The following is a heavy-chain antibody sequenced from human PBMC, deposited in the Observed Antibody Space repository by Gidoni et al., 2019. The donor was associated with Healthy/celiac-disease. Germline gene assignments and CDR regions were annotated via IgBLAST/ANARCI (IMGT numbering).Heavy chain of an antibody. V-gene: IGHV4-38-2*02. D-gene: IGHD3-3*01. Sequence: QVQLQESGPGLVKPSETLSLTCTVSGYSISSGYYGGWIRQPPGKGLEWIGSIYHSGSTYYNPSLKSRVTISVDTSKNQFSLKLSSVTAADTAVYYCARVIGPFGVVIINWFDPWGQGTLVTVSS. J-gene: IGHJ5*02. CDR2: IYHSGST. CDR1: GYSISSGYY. CDR3: ARVIGPFGVVIINWFDP.